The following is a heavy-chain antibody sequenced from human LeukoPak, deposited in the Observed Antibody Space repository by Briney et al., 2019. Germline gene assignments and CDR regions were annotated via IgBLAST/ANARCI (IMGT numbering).Heavy chain of an antibody. J-gene: IGHJ4*02. D-gene: IGHD3-10*01. CDR3: ARGPLRGVTFDF. V-gene: IGHV3-11*06. Sequence: PGGSLRLSCAASGFTFSDYYMSCIREAPGEGLWWVSYISSSSSYTNYADSVKGRFTISRDNAKNSLYLQMTSLRAEDTAVYYCARGPLRGVTFDFWGQGTLVTVSS. CDR2: ISSSSSYT. CDR1: GFTFSDYY.